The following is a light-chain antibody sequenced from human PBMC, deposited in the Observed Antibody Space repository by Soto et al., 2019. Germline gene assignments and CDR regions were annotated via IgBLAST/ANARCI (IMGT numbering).Light chain of an antibody. CDR3: AAWDDSLNGLV. CDR2: GNT. Sequence: QSVLTQPPSVSGAPGQRVTISCTGCSSNIGAGCEVHWYQHLPGKAPKLLIYGNTNRPSGVPDRFSGSKSGTSASLAITGLQAEDEADYSCAAWDDSLNGLVFGTGTKLTVL. CDR1: SSNIGAGCE. V-gene: IGLV1-40*01. J-gene: IGLJ1*01.